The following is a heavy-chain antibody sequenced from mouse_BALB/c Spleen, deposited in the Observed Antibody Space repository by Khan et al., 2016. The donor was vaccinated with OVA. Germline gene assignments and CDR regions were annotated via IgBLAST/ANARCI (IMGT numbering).Heavy chain of an antibody. Sequence: EVQLQESGPGLVKPSQSLSLTCSVTGYSIISGYYWNWIRQFPGNKLEWMGYISYDGSNNYNPSLKYRISITRDTSKNQFFLKLNFVTSEDTATDDCAAEGYDRGFAYWGQGTLVTVSA. CDR3: AAEGYDRGFAY. D-gene: IGHD2-2*01. J-gene: IGHJ3*01. CDR1: GYSIISGYY. CDR2: ISYDGSN. V-gene: IGHV3-6*02.